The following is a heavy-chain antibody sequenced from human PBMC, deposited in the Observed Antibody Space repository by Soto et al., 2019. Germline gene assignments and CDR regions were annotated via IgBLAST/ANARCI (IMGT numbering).Heavy chain of an antibody. CDR3: AKDSLGYCSSTSCYNWFDP. CDR2: ISGSGGST. J-gene: IGHJ5*02. Sequence: GGSLRLSCAASGFTFSSYAMSWVRQAPGKGLEWVSAISGSGGSTYYADSVKGRFTISRDNSKNTPYLQMNSQRAEDTAVYYCAKDSLGYCSSTSCYNWFDPWGQGTLVTVSS. V-gene: IGHV3-23*01. D-gene: IGHD2-2*01. CDR1: GFTFSSYA.